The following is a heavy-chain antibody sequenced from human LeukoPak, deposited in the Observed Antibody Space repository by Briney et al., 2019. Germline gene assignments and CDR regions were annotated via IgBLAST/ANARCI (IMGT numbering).Heavy chain of an antibody. J-gene: IGHJ2*01. CDR2: IYYSGST. V-gene: IGHV4-59*01. D-gene: IGHD2-15*01. CDR3: ARGPATAATRYFDL. CDR1: GGSISSYY. Sequence: SETLSLTCTISGGSISSYYWSWIRQPPGKGLEWIGYIYYSGSTNNNPSLKSRVTISLDTSKNQFSLKLSSVTAADTAVYYCARGPATAATRYFDLWGRGTLVTVSS.